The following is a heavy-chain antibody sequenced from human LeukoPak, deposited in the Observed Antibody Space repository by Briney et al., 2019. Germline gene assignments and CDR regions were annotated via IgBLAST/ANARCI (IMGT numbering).Heavy chain of an antibody. CDR1: GGSISSYY. J-gene: IGHJ4*02. Sequence: SETLSLTCTVSGGSISSYYWSWIRQPPGRGLEWIGYIYYSGSTNYNPSLKSRVTISLDTSKNQFSLMLRSVTAADTAVYYCATQRPGYYFDYWGQGTLVTVPS. CDR3: ATQRPGYYFDY. V-gene: IGHV4-59*08. CDR2: IYYSGST.